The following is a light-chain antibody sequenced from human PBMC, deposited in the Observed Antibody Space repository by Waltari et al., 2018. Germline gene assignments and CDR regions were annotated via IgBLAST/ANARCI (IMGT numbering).Light chain of an antibody. CDR1: LYRSNNKTY. V-gene: IGKV4-1*01. Sequence: LYRSNNKTYIAWYQQKPGQPPKLLIYWASTRESGVPDRFSGSGSGTDFTLTISSLQAEDVAVYYCQQYDSTPWTFGQGTKVEIK. CDR2: WAS. J-gene: IGKJ1*01. CDR3: QQYDSTPWT.